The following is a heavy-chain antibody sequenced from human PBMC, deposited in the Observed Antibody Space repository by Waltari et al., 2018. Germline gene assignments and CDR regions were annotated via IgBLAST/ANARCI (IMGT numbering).Heavy chain of an antibody. CDR2: ISGGSTTI. D-gene: IGHD6-19*01. CDR1: GFPFSSYS. J-gene: IGHJ6*03. CDR3: ARAIAVAGYYYYMDV. Sequence: EVQLLESGGGLVQPGGSLRLSCAASGFPFSSYSMNWVRQAPGKGLGWVSYISGGSTTIYYADSVRGRFTISRDNAKNSLYLQMNSLRAEDTAVYYCARAIAVAGYYYYMDVWGKGTTVTVSS. V-gene: IGHV3-48*04.